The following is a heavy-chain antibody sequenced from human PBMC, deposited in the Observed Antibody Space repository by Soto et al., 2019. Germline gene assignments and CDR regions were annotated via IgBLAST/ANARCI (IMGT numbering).Heavy chain of an antibody. CDR1: GGTFSTYT. D-gene: IGHD2-21*02. CDR2: ITPILRET. Sequence: SEKIACKVSGGTFSTYTISCVPQAPGQGLQWMGGITPILRETTYAQNFQGRVFITADISATTSYMELSDLTSEDTALYSCGIVPGDRFPSYDFFDQLCQRPRLTVCS. V-gene: IGHV1-69*06. CDR3: GIVPGDRFPSYDFFDQ. J-gene: IGHJ4*02.